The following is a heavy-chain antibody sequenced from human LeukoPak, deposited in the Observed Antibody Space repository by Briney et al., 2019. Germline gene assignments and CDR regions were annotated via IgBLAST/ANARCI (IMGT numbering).Heavy chain of an antibody. CDR3: ARAYSSGWPDY. CDR1: GFTFSSYS. Sequence: GGSLRLSCAASGFTFSSYSMNWVRQAPGKGLEWVSSISSSSSYIYYADSVKGRYTISRDNAKNSLYLQMNSLRAEDTAVYYCARAYSSGWPDYWGQGILVTVSS. J-gene: IGHJ4*02. D-gene: IGHD6-19*01. CDR2: ISSSSSYI. V-gene: IGHV3-21*01.